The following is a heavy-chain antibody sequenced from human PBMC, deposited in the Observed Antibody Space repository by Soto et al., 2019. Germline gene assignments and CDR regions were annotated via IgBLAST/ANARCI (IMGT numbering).Heavy chain of an antibody. J-gene: IGHJ4*02. Sequence: QLQLRESGPGLVKPSETLSLTCTVSGGSISSSSYYWGWIRQPPGKGLEWIGSIYYSGSTYYNPSLKSRVTISVDTSKNQFSLKLSSVTAADTAVYYCARRSGYCSSTSCYVDYWGQGTLVTVSS. D-gene: IGHD2-2*01. V-gene: IGHV4-39*01. CDR3: ARRSGYCSSTSCYVDY. CDR2: IYYSGST. CDR1: GGSISSSSYY.